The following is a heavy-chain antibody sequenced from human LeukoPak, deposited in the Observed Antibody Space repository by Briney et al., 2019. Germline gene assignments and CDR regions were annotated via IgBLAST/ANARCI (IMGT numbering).Heavy chain of an antibody. Sequence: ESGPTLVNSTQTLTLTCTFSGFSLSTSGVGVGWIRQPPGKALEWLALTYWDDDQRYSPSLKSRLTITADTSKNQVVLTMTNMAPVDTGTYFCAIYCSGPSCHGPTNFFDPWGQGILVTVSS. V-gene: IGHV2-5*02. CDR3: AIYCSGPSCHGPTNFFDP. J-gene: IGHJ5*02. CDR2: TYWDDDQ. D-gene: IGHD2-2*01. CDR1: GFSLSTSGVG.